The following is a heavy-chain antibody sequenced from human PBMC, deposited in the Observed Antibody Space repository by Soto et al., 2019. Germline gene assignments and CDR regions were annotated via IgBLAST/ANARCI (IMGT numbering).Heavy chain of an antibody. CDR3: ARRIVATETFDY. V-gene: IGHV3-11*06. Sequence: GGSLRLSCAASGFTFSDYYMSWIRQAPGKGLEWVSYISSSSSYTNYADSVKGRFTISRDNAKNSLYLQMNSLRAEDTAVYYCARRIVATETFDYWGQGTLVTVSS. CDR1: GFTFSDYY. CDR2: ISSSSSYT. D-gene: IGHD5-12*01. J-gene: IGHJ4*02.